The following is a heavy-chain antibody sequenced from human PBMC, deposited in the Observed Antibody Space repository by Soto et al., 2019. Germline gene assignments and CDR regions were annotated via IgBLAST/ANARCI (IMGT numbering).Heavy chain of an antibody. CDR2: ISSGTTTI. Sequence: EVQLVESGGGFVQPGGSLRLSCAASGFTFSNYSMNWVRQAPGKGLEWVSYISSGTTTIYYADSVKGRFTISRDNAKNSLYLQMNSLRDEDTAVYYCARDHYGDYIFAYWGQGTLVTVSS. D-gene: IGHD4-17*01. V-gene: IGHV3-48*02. CDR1: GFTFSNYS. J-gene: IGHJ4*02. CDR3: ARDHYGDYIFAY.